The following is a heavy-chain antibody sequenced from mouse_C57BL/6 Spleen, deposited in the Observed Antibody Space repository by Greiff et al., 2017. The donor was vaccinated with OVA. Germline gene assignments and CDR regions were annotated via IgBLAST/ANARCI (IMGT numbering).Heavy chain of an antibody. Sequence: VQLQQSGAELVRPGTSVKVSCKASGYAFTNYLIEWVKQRPGQGLEWIGVINPGSGGTNNNEKFKGKATLTADKSSSTAYMQLSSLTSEDSAVYFCASYSNLDYWGQGTTLTVSS. J-gene: IGHJ2*01. CDR2: INPGSGGT. CDR3: ASYSNLDY. CDR1: GYAFTNYL. V-gene: IGHV1-54*01. D-gene: IGHD2-5*01.